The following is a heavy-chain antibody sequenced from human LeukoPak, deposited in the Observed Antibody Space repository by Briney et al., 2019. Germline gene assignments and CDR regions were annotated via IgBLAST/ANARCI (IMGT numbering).Heavy chain of an antibody. D-gene: IGHD3-16*01. J-gene: IGHJ4*02. CDR2: IYNSGST. Sequence: PSETLSLTCTVSGGSVSGYSWSWIRQPPGKGLEWIGNIYNSGSTNYNPSLKSRATISVDTSKNQFSLKLSSVTAADTAVYYCASMGALNFDYWGQGTLVTVSS. CDR3: ASMGALNFDY. CDR1: GGSVSGYS. V-gene: IGHV4-59*02.